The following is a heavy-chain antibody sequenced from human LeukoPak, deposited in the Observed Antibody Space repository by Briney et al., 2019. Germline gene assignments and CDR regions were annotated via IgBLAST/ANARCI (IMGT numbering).Heavy chain of an antibody. CDR3: ATAVSVAGDS. CDR2: IKPDGSET. CDR1: GFTFSTNW. D-gene: IGHD6-19*01. J-gene: IGHJ5*01. Sequence: GGSLRLSCAASGFTFSTNWLSGFRQAPGKGLEGVAHIKPDGSETYYVDSVKGRFTISRDNAKNSLYLQMNSLRAEDTAVYYCATAVSVAGDSWGQGTLVTVSS. V-gene: IGHV3-7*01.